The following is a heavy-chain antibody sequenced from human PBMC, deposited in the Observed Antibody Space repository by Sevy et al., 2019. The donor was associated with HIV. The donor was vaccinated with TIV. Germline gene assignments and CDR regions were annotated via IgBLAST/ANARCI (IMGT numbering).Heavy chain of an antibody. CDR1: GFTFSSYA. CDR2: ISYDGTNK. Sequence: GGSLRLSCAASGFTFSSYAMHWVRQAPGKGLEWVAVISYDGTNKYYADSVKGRFTISRDNSKNTLYLQMNSLRAEDTAVYFCARGSGYDSDFDYWGQGTLVTVSS. J-gene: IGHJ4*02. D-gene: IGHD5-12*01. CDR3: ARGSGYDSDFDY. V-gene: IGHV3-30-3*01.